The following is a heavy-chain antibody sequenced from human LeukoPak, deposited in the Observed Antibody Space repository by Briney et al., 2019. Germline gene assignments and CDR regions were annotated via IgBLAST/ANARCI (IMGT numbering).Heavy chain of an antibody. D-gene: IGHD3-22*01. Sequence: SGPTLVKPTQTLTLTCTFSGFSLSTSGVGVGWIRQPPGKALEWLALIYWNDDKRYSPSLKSRLTITKDTSKNQVVLTMTNMDPVDTATYYCARNMVVVVQAIYYFDYWGQGALVTVSS. V-gene: IGHV2-5*01. CDR1: GFSLSTSGVG. J-gene: IGHJ4*02. CDR3: ARNMVVVVQAIYYFDY. CDR2: IYWNDDK.